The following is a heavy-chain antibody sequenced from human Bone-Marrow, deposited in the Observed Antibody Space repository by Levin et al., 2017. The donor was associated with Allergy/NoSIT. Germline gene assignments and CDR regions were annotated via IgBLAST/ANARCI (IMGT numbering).Heavy chain of an antibody. CDR2: INTYNGNT. CDR3: VRDALRFLDWLMTGAMDV. J-gene: IGHJ6*02. Sequence: GASVKVSCKASGYIFTNYGITWVRQAPGQGLEWMGWINTYNGNTNYAQNFQDRVTMTTDTSATTVYMELRSLRSDDTAVYYCVRDALRFLDWLMTGAMDVWGQGTTVTVSS. CDR1: GYIFTNYG. V-gene: IGHV1-18*01. D-gene: IGHD3-3*01.